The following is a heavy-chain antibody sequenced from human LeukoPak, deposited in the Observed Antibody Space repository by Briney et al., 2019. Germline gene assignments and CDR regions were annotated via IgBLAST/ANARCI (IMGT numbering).Heavy chain of an antibody. Sequence: GGSLRLSCTASGFSVSSNYMSWVRQAPGRGLEWVSVIYSSGSTKYADSVKGRFTISRDNSKNTVYLQMNNLRAEDTAVYYCARAETAAGSYWGQGTLVTVPS. CDR2: IYSSGST. CDR1: GFSVSSNY. D-gene: IGHD6-13*01. V-gene: IGHV3-53*01. CDR3: ARAETAAGSY. J-gene: IGHJ4*02.